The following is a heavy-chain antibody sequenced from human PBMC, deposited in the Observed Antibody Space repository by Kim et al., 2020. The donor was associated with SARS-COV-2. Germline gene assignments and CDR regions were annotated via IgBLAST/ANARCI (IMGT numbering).Heavy chain of an antibody. Sequence: SETLSLTCAVYGGSFSGYYWSWIRQPPGKGLEWIGEINHSGSTNYNPSLKSRVTISVDTSKNQFSLKLSSVTAADTAVYYCARDIGPYYDSSGHDYWGQGTLVTVSS. CDR3: ARDIGPYYDSSGHDY. J-gene: IGHJ4*02. CDR1: GGSFSGYY. D-gene: IGHD3-22*01. CDR2: INHSGST. V-gene: IGHV4-34*01.